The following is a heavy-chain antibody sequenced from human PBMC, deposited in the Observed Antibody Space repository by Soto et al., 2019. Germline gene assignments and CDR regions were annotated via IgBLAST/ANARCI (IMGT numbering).Heavy chain of an antibody. J-gene: IGHJ4*02. CDR3: ARVKGFWSGYDY. CDR2: IDSGGST. V-gene: IGHV3-53*02. D-gene: IGHD3-3*01. CDR1: GFTVSSNY. Sequence: EVQLVETGGGLIQPGGSLRLSCAASGFTVSSNYMSWVRQAPGKGLEWVSVIDSGGSTYYADSVKGRFTISRDNSKNTLYLQMNSLRAEDTAVYYCARVKGFWSGYDYWGQGTLVTVSS.